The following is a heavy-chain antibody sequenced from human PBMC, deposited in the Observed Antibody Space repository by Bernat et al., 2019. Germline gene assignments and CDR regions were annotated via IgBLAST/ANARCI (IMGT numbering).Heavy chain of an antibody. CDR1: GYTFTGYY. V-gene: IGHV1-2*04. D-gene: IGHD5-24*01. CDR2: INPNSGGT. J-gene: IGHJ4*02. CDR3: ARGGGMATVHFDY. Sequence: QVQLVQSGAEVKKPGASVKVSCKASGYTFTGYYMHWVRQAPGQGLEWMGWINPNSGGTNFAQKFQGWVTMTRDTSISSAYIELRRLRSAATAVYYCARGGGMATVHFDYWGQGTLVTVSS.